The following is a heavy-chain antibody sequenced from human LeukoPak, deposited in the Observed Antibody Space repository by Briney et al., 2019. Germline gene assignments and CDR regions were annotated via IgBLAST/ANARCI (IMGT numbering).Heavy chain of an antibody. CDR2: IYYSGST. CDR3: ARGIHGMVGYYFDY. J-gene: IGHJ4*02. CDR1: GGSISSYY. V-gene: IGHV4-59*01. D-gene: IGHD3-10*01. Sequence: SETLSLTCTVSGGSISSYYWSWIRQPPGKGLEWIGYIYYSGSTNYNPSLKSRVTISVDTSKNQFSLKLSSVTAADTAVYYCARGIHGMVGYYFDYWGQGTLVTVSS.